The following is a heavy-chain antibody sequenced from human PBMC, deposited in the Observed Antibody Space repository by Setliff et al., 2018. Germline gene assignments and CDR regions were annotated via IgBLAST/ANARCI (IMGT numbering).Heavy chain of an antibody. V-gene: IGHV1-46*03. CDR2: INPSGGLT. D-gene: IGHD3-3*01. J-gene: IGHJ3*02. CDR1: QYTFTAYY. CDR3: ARDRYYNSWSGTSITAPHDAFDI. Sequence: ASVKVSCKASQYTFTAYYLHWVRQAPGQGLEWMGIINPSGGLTRYAQKFQGRVTMTRDTSTSTVYMEVSSLRSEDTAVYYCARDRYYNSWSGTSITAPHDAFDIWGQGTMVTVSS.